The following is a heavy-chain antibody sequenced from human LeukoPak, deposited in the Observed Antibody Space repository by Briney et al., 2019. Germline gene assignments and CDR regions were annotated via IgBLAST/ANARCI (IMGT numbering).Heavy chain of an antibody. V-gene: IGHV3-43*01. J-gene: IGHJ4*02. CDR3: AKDMSGYSGLDY. CDR1: GFTFDDYT. Sequence: GGSLRLSCAASGFTFDDYTMHGVRHAPGKGLEWGSLINLDGGNTYYADSVKGRFTISRDNSKYSLHLQMNSLRTEDTALYYCAKDMSGYSGLDYWGQGTLVTVSS. CDR2: INLDGGNT. D-gene: IGHD5-12*01.